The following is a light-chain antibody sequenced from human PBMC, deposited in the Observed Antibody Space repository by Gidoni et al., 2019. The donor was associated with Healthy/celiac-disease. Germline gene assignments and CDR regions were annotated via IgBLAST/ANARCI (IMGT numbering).Light chain of an antibody. CDR3: QQRSNWPPLT. CDR1: QSVSSY. Sequence: EIVLTQSPATLSLSPGERATLSCRASQSVSSYLAWYQQKPGQAPRLLIYDASNRATGIPARISGSGSGTDFTLTISSLEPEDFAVYYCQQRSNWPPLTFXGXTKVXIK. CDR2: DAS. J-gene: IGKJ4*01. V-gene: IGKV3-11*01.